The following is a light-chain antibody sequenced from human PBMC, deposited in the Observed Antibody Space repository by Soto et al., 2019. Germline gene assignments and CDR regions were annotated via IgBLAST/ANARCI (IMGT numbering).Light chain of an antibody. Sequence: EIVMTQSPATLSVSPGERATLSCRASQGVSNSVAWYQQQPGQAPRLLIYGASTRATGIPARFSGSGSRTEFTLTISSLQSEDFAVYYCQQYTNWPPTYTFGQGTKVEIK. CDR3: QQYTNWPPTYT. CDR2: GAS. J-gene: IGKJ2*01. CDR1: QGVSNS. V-gene: IGKV3-15*01.